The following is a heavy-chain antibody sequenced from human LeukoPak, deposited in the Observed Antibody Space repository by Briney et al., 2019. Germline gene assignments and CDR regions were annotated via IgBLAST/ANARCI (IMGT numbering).Heavy chain of an antibody. CDR3: ARVTPYYYGSELGDYFDY. CDR1: GYTFTSYG. D-gene: IGHD3-10*01. Sequence: ASVTVSCKASGYTFTSYGISWVRQAPGQGLEWMGWISAYNGNTNYAQKLQGRVTMTTDTSTSTAYMELRSLRSDDTAVYYCARVTPYYYGSELGDYFDYWGQGTLVTVSS. CDR2: ISAYNGNT. V-gene: IGHV1-18*01. J-gene: IGHJ4*02.